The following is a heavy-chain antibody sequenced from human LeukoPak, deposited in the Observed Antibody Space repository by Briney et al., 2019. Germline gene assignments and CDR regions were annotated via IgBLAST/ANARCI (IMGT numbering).Heavy chain of an antibody. J-gene: IGHJ6*02. CDR3: AYFAQRAYSGYDQYYYYGMDV. D-gene: IGHD5-12*01. CDR1: GFTFSSYS. Sequence: GGSLRLSCAASGFTFSSYSMHWVRQAPGKGLEWVSFISNSSSYIYYADSVKGRFTISRDNAKNSLYLQMNSLRAEDTAVYYCAYFAQRAYSGYDQYYYYGMDVWGQGTTVTVSS. CDR2: ISNSSSYI. V-gene: IGHV3-21*01.